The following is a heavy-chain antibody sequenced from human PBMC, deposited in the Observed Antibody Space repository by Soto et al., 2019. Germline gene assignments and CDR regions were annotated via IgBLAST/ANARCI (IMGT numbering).Heavy chain of an antibody. J-gene: IGHJ6*02. D-gene: IGHD4-17*01. CDR2: IDPSDSYT. V-gene: IGHV5-10-1*01. CDR1: GYSFTSYW. Sequence: XESLKVSCKCSGYSFTSYWISLVLQMPGKGLEWMGRIDPSDSYTNYSPSFQGHVTISADKSISTAYLQWSSLKASDTAMYYCASNHQYSVNYGMDVWGQGTTVTVSS. CDR3: ASNHQYSVNYGMDV.